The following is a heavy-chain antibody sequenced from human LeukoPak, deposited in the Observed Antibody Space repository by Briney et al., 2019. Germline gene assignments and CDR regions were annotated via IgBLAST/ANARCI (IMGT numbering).Heavy chain of an antibody. CDR3: ATIKRGSIYGYFDF. V-gene: IGHV4-59*11. J-gene: IGHJ4*02. Sequence: SETLSLTCTVSGGSISNHYWSWIRQPPGKGLEGIAYLLDSVNTKDNPSLNSRPTLSADTSKNQFSLRLSSVTAADTAVYYCATIKRGSIYGYFDFWGQGIKVTVSS. CDR2: LLDSVNT. D-gene: IGHD5-18*01. CDR1: GGSISNHY.